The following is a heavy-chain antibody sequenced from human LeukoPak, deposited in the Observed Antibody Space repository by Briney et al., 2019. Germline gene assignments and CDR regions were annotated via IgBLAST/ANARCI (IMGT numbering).Heavy chain of an antibody. J-gene: IGHJ6*03. CDR2: IFYSGST. Sequence: SETLSVTPTVSGGSICSFYWSWIRQPPGKGLEWIGYIFYSGSTNYNPSLKSRVTISVAPSKNQFSLKLSSVTAADTAVYYCARHTPVSLPGGQNYKMAVWG. D-gene: IGHD4-23*01. CDR1: GGSICSFY. CDR3: ARHTPVSLPGGQNYKMAV. V-gene: IGHV4-59*08.